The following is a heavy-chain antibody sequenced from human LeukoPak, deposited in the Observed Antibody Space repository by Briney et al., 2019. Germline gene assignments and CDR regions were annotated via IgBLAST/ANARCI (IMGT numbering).Heavy chain of an antibody. D-gene: IGHD3-3*01. J-gene: IGHJ5*02. CDR2: ISGSGGST. CDR1: GFTFSSYA. V-gene: IGHV3-23*01. Sequence: GGSLRLSCAASGFTFSSYAMSWVRQAPGKGLEWVSAISGSGGSTYYADSVKGRLTISRDNSKNTLYLQMNSLRAEDTAVYYCAKVAPKYYDFWSGYQQFDPWGQGTLVTVSS. CDR3: AKVAPKYYDFWSGYQQFDP.